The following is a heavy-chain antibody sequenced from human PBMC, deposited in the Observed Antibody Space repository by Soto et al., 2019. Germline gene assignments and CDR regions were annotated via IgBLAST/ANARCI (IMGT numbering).Heavy chain of an antibody. CDR1: EYNFTSFG. D-gene: IGHD5-12*01. Sequence: PMRNSNSGAEYNFTSFGIGRVLQKTGKGLEWMGIIYPGDSDTRYSPSFQGQVTISADKSISTAYLQWSSLKASDTAMYYCARRRYSGYDIDPDFDYWGQGTLVTVSS. CDR2: IYPGDSDT. V-gene: IGHV5-51*01. CDR3: ARRRYSGYDIDPDFDY. J-gene: IGHJ4*02.